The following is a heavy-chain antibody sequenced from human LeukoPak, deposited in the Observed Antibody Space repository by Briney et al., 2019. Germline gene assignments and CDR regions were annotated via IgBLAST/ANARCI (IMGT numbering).Heavy chain of an antibody. Sequence: GGSLRLSCAASGLTVSSSYLNWVRQAPGKGLEWVSVIYSGGNTYYADSVKGRFTISRDTSKNTVHLQMISLRAEDTAVYYCARNPYSNYFDYWGQGTLVTVSS. V-gene: IGHV3-53*01. J-gene: IGHJ4*02. D-gene: IGHD4-11*01. CDR1: GLTVSSSY. CDR3: ARNPYSNYFDY. CDR2: IYSGGNT.